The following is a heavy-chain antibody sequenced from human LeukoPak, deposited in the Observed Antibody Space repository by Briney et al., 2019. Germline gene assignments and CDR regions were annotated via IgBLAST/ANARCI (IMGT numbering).Heavy chain of an antibody. CDR1: GFTFSTYAM. CDR3: ARHRRGYNCHDY. Sequence: GSLRLSCAASGFTFSTYAMSWVRQSPGRGLEWIGEVFHSGTTNYNPSLVGRVTISLDKSKNQVSLKVTSVTAADTAVYYCARHRRGYNCHDYWGQGALVTVSS. V-gene: IGHV4-4*02. J-gene: IGHJ4*02. CDR2: VFHSGTT. D-gene: IGHD5-18*01.